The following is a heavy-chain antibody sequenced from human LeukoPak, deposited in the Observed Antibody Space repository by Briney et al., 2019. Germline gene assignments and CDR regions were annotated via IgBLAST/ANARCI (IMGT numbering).Heavy chain of an antibody. D-gene: IGHD6-13*01. CDR3: AKIAAAGTHFDY. V-gene: IGHV4-59*07. CDR1: GGSISSYY. Sequence: PSDTLSLTCTVSGGSISSYYWSWIRQPPGKGLEWIGYIYYSGSTNYNPSLKSRVTISVDTSKNQFSLKLSSVTAADTAVYYCAKIAAAGTHFDYWGQGTLVTVSS. CDR2: IYYSGST. J-gene: IGHJ4*02.